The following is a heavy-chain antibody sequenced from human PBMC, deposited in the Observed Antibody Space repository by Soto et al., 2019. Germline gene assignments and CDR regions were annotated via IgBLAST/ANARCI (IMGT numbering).Heavy chain of an antibody. V-gene: IGHV3-23*01. D-gene: IGHD2-8*01. CDR3: AKARGTNTFDI. J-gene: IGHJ3*02. CDR2: VTGSGANT. Sequence: EVQLLESGGGLVQPGGSLRLSCAASGFIFTNYVMTWVRQPPGKGLEWVSSVTGSGANTFYADSVRGRFTISRDNLRNTLYVQMNSLGADDTAVYYCAKARGTNTFDIWGQGTMVTVSS. CDR1: GFIFTNYV.